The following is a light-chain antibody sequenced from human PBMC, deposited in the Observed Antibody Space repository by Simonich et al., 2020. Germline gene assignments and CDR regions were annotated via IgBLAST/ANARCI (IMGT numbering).Light chain of an antibody. CDR2: GAS. J-gene: IGKJ1*01. CDR1: KSVSSN. V-gene: IGKV3-15*01. CDR3: QQYNNWPRGT. Sequence: EILMTQSPSTLSVYPGEKAPLPCRSSKSVSSNLAWYQQKPDQAPRLPIYGASTGATGIPARFSGSGSGTEFTLTISSMQSEDFAVYYCQQYNNWPRGTFGQGTKVEIK.